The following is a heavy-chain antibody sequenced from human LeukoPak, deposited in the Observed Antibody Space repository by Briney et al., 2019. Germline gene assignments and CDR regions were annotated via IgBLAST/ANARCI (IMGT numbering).Heavy chain of an antibody. CDR3: AKKRGAWQQLALEIDDY. CDR1: GFTFSNYA. D-gene: IGHD6-13*01. V-gene: IGHV3-30*18. Sequence: PGASLRLSCAASGFTFSNYAMSWVRQAPGKGLEWVAVISYDGSNKYYADSVKGRFTISRDNSKNTLYLQMNSLRADDTAVYYCAKKRGAWQQLALEIDDYWGQGTLVTVSS. J-gene: IGHJ4*02. CDR2: ISYDGSNK.